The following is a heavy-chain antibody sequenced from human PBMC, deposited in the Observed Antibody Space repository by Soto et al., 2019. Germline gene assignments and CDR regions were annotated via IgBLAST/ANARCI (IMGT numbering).Heavy chain of an antibody. J-gene: IGHJ4*02. V-gene: IGHV1-18*01. CDR3: ARVLEEYSSSWYYKDY. CDR2: ISAYNGNT. Sequence: SVKVSCKASGYTFASYGISWVRQAPGQGLEWMGWISAYNGNTNYAQKLQGRVTMTTDTSTSTAYMELRSLRSDDTAVYYCARVLEEYSSSWYYKDYWGQGTLVTAPQ. CDR1: GYTFASYG. D-gene: IGHD6-13*01.